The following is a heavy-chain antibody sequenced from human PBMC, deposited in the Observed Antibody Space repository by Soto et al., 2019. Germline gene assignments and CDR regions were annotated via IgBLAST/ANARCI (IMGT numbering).Heavy chain of an antibody. CDR1: GYTFTSYY. J-gene: IGHJ6*02. CDR2: INPVGGST. CDR3: ARGWGRVVYAMDV. D-gene: IGHD1-26*01. Sequence: QVQMVQSGAEVKKPGASVRVSCKASGYTFTSYYIHWVRQAPGQGLEWVSIINPVGGSTNYAQKLQGRVTVTRETTTSTVHMELSSLRSDDTAVYYCARGWGRVVYAMDVWGQGTTVTVSS. V-gene: IGHV1-46*04.